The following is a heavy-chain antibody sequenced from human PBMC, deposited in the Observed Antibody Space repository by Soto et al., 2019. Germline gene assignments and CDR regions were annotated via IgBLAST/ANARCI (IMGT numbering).Heavy chain of an antibody. CDR1: GFTFSSYS. CDR2: ISGSGLST. D-gene: IGHD3-22*01. V-gene: IGHV3-23*01. CDR3: AKGTLTVVAAALDY. Sequence: EVQVLESGGGLLQPGGSLRLSCAASGFTFSSYSMRWVRQAPGKGLEYVSAISGSGLSTYYADSVKGRFTISRDNSKKTLYLQMNSLRPEDTAVYYCAKGTLTVVAAALDYWGQGILVTVSP. J-gene: IGHJ4*02.